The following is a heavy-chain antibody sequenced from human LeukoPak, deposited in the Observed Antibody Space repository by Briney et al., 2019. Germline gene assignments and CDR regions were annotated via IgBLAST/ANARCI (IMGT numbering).Heavy chain of an antibody. CDR3: ARELGSLGTGYFDL. Sequence: GGSLRLSCEASGFTFGTYGMTWVRQAPGKGLEWVSGITGSSTWTYYADSVRGRFTISRDNSKNTLHLQMNNLTADDTAIYCCARELGSLGTGYFDLGGRGTLVTVSS. J-gene: IGHJ2*01. CDR2: ITGSSTWT. CDR1: GFTFGTYG. V-gene: IGHV3-23*01. D-gene: IGHD7-27*01.